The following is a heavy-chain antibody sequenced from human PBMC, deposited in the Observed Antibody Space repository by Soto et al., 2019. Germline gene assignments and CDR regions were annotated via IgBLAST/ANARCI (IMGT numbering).Heavy chain of an antibody. CDR1: GFTFSSYA. Sequence: GGSLRLSCAASGFTFSSYAMSWVRQAPGKGLEWVSAISGSGGSTYYADTVKGRFAISRDNSKNTLYLQMNSLRAEDTAVYYCAKDQPDYGDYVGYFDYWGQGTLVTAPQ. CDR3: AKDQPDYGDYVGYFDY. D-gene: IGHD4-17*01. J-gene: IGHJ4*02. CDR2: ISGSGGST. V-gene: IGHV3-23*01.